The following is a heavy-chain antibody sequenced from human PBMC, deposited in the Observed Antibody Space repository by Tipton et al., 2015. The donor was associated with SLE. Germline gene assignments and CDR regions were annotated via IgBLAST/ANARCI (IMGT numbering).Heavy chain of an antibody. CDR3: AKMVQGADGWFDP. J-gene: IGHJ5*02. CDR1: GFTFSSYA. V-gene: IGHV3-64*01. Sequence: SLRLSCAASGFTFSSYAMHWVRQAPGKGLEYVSAISSNGGSTYYANSVKGRFTISRDNSKNTLYLQMGSLRAEDMAVYYCAKMVQGADGWFDPWGQGTLVTVSS. D-gene: IGHD3-10*01. CDR2: ISSNGGST.